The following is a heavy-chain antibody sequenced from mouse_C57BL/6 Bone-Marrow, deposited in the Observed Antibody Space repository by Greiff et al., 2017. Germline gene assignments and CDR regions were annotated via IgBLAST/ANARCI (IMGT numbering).Heavy chain of an antibody. CDR3: ARTTGYFDY. CDR1: GYTFTSYG. CDR2: IYPRSGNT. D-gene: IGHD2-12*01. Sequence: VKVVESGAELARPGASVKLSCKASGYTFTSYGISWVKQRTGQGLEWIGEIYPRSGNTYYNEKFKGKATLTADKSSSTAYMELRSLTSEDSAVYFCARTTGYFDYWGQGTTLTVSS. V-gene: IGHV1-81*01. J-gene: IGHJ2*01.